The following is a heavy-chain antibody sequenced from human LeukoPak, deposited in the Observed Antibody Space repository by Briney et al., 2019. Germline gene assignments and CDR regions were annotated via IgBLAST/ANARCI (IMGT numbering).Heavy chain of an antibody. Sequence: ASVKVSCKASGYTFTSYGISWVRQAPGQGLKWMGWISAYNGNTNYAQKLQGRVTMTTDTSTSTAYMELRSLRSDDTAVYYCAREWELEGGWFDPWAREPWSPSPQ. D-gene: IGHD1-26*01. CDR3: AREWELEGGWFDP. J-gene: IGHJ5*02. CDR1: GYTFTSYG. V-gene: IGHV1-18*01. CDR2: ISAYNGNT.